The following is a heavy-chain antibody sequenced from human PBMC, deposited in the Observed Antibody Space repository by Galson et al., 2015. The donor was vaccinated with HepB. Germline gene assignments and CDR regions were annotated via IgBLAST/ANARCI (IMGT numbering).Heavy chain of an antibody. Sequence: SVKVSCKASGYTFTGYYIHWVRQAPGQGLEWMGWINPNSGGTNYAQKFQGRVTMTRDTSISTAYMELSRLRSDDTAVYYCARARGYGDSYYGMDVWGPGTTVTVSS. CDR2: INPNSGGT. V-gene: IGHV1-2*02. CDR1: GYTFTGYY. J-gene: IGHJ6*02. D-gene: IGHD4-17*01. CDR3: ARARGYGDSYYGMDV.